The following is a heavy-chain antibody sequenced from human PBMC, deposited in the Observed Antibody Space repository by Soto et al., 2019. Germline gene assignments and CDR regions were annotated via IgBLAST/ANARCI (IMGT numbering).Heavy chain of an antibody. Sequence: QVQLVQSGAEVKKPGASVKVSCTASGYTFTSYGISWVRQAPGQGLEWMGWISAYNGNTNYAQKLQGRVTMTTDTSTSTAYMELRSLRSDDTAVYYCARDSRDYYDVSYYYGMDVWGQGTTVNVSS. J-gene: IGHJ6*02. D-gene: IGHD3-22*01. CDR3: ARDSRDYYDVSYYYGMDV. V-gene: IGHV1-18*01. CDR2: ISAYNGNT. CDR1: GYTFTSYG.